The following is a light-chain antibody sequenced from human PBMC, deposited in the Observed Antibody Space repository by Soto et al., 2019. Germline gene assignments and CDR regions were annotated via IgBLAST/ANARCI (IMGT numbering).Light chain of an antibody. J-gene: IGKJ5*01. Sequence: DIQITQSPSSLSASVGDRVTITCRASQSISTYLNWYQKKPGKAPNLLIYDASRLQTGVPSRFSGSGGGTDFTLSISSVQPEDFATYFRQQSHMDPITFGQGTRLEIK. CDR3: QQSHMDPIT. CDR1: QSISTY. V-gene: IGKV1-39*01. CDR2: DAS.